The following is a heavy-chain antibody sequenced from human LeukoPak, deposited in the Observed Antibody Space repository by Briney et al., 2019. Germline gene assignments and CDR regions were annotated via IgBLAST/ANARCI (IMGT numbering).Heavy chain of an antibody. CDR2: LYNRGST. CDR1: GDSISNYY. Sequence: SETLSLTCTVSGDSISNYYWSWIRQSPGKELEWIGYLYNRGSTIYNPSLKSRVTISTDTSKNQFSLRLTSVTAADTAVYYCARAEKAVTGTLDSWGQGTLITVSS. J-gene: IGHJ4*02. CDR3: ARAEKAVTGTLDS. V-gene: IGHV4-59*01. D-gene: IGHD6-19*01.